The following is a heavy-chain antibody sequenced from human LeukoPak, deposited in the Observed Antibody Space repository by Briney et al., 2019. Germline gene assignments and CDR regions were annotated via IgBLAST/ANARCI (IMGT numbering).Heavy chain of an antibody. CDR1: GYSFTSYW. V-gene: IGHV5-51*01. D-gene: IGHD6-19*01. CDR2: IYPSDSDT. CDR3: ARTGYTSGWYVGSFQY. J-gene: IGHJ4*02. Sequence: GESLKISCKGSGYSFTSYWIGWVRQMPGKGLEWMGLIYPSDSDTKYSPSFQGQVTISADKSISTAYLQWSSLKASDTAMYYCARTGYTSGWYVGSFQYWGQGTLVTVSS.